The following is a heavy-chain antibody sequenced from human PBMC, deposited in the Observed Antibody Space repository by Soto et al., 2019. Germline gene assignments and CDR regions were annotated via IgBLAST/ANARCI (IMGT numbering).Heavy chain of an antibody. Sequence: SETLSLTCTVSGGSISNSYWSWIRQSPEKGLEWIGEINHSGVTNYKPSLKRRVTISVDTSKNQFSLQLKSVTAADTALYYCARFSGSYYYAMDVWGQGSTVTVSS. CDR1: GGSISNSY. CDR2: INHSGVT. CDR3: ARFSGSYYYAMDV. J-gene: IGHJ6*02. V-gene: IGHV4-34*01. D-gene: IGHD6-19*01.